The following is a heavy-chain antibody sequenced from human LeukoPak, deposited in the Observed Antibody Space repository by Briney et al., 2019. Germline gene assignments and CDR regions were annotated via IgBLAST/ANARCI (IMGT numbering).Heavy chain of an antibody. CDR2: IRSKANSYAT. V-gene: IGHV3-73*01. CDR1: GFTFSGSA. D-gene: IGHD6-13*01. J-gene: IGHJ4*02. CDR3: TTRSYSSQVDY. Sequence: PGGSLRLSCAASGFTFSGSAMLWVRQASGKGLEWAGRIRSKANSYATPYAASVKGRFTISRDDSKNTAYLQMNSLKTEDTAVYYCTTRSYSSQVDYWGQGTLVTVSS.